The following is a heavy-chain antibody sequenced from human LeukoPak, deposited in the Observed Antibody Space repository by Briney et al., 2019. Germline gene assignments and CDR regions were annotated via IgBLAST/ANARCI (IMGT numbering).Heavy chain of an antibody. CDR3: AKGVYYYDSSGYYHFDY. V-gene: IGHV3-23*01. J-gene: IGHJ4*02. D-gene: IGHD3-22*01. CDR1: GFTFSSYA. CDR2: ISSSGGST. Sequence: GGSLRLSCAASGFTFSSYAMSWVRQAPGKGLEWVSAISSSGGSTYYADSVKGRFTISRDNSKNTLYLQMNSLRAEDTAVYYCAKGVYYYDSSGYYHFDYWGQGTLVTVSS.